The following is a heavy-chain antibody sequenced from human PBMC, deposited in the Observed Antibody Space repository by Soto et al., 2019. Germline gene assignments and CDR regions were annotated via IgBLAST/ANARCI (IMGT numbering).Heavy chain of an antibody. Sequence: VQLVESGGGVVQPGRSLRLSCAASGFTFSSYGMHWVRQAPGKGLEWVAVISYDGSNKYYADSVKGRFTISRDNSKNTLYLQMNSLRAEDTAVYYCAKAGRFHNYGMDVWGQGTTVTVSS. J-gene: IGHJ6*02. CDR1: GFTFSSYG. V-gene: IGHV3-30*18. CDR3: AKAGRFHNYGMDV. D-gene: IGHD4-17*01. CDR2: ISYDGSNK.